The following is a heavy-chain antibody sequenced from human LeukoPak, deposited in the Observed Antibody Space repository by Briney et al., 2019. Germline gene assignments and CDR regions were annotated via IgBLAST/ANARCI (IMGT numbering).Heavy chain of an antibody. CDR1: GFIFNNYA. Sequence: PGGSLRLSCIGSGFIFNNYAMSWVRQAPGKGLEWVSTITNTAGGRTNYADSVKGRFTISRDSSNNTLSLQMNSLRAEDTAVYYCAKGSGYHTTYYFDYWGQGTLVTVSS. V-gene: IGHV3-23*01. D-gene: IGHD5-12*01. CDR2: ITNTAGGRT. CDR3: AKGSGYHTTYYFDY. J-gene: IGHJ4*02.